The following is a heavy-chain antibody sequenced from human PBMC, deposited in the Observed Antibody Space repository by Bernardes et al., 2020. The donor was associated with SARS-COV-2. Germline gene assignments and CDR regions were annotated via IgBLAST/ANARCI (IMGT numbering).Heavy chain of an antibody. V-gene: IGHV4-4*07. J-gene: IGHJ5*01. CDR3: ATTGVAGTEGWFDS. CDR1: GGSISSYY. Sequence: SETLSLTCTVSGGSISSYYWSWIRQPAGKGLEWIGRLYSSGSTYHNPSLKSRVTMSVDTSKNQFSLRLSSVTAADTAMYYCATTGVAGTEGWFDSWGQGTLVTVSS. CDR2: LYSSGST. D-gene: IGHD6-19*01.